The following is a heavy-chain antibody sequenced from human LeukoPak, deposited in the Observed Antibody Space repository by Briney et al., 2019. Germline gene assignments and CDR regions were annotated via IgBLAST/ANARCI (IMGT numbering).Heavy chain of an antibody. CDR1: GGSVSSGSYY. V-gene: IGHV4-61*01. D-gene: IGHD4-17*01. CDR2: IYYSGST. Sequence: SETLSLTCTVSGGSVSSGSYYWSWIRQPPGKGLEWIGYIYYSGSTNYNPSLKSRVTISVDTSKNQFSLRLSSVTDADTAVYYCASLKTVFYGMDVWGQGTTVTVSS. J-gene: IGHJ6*02. CDR3: ASLKTVFYGMDV.